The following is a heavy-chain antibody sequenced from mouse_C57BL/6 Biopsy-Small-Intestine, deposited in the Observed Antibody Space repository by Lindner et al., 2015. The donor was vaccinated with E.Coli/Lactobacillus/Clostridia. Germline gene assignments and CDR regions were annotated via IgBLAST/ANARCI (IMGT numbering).Heavy chain of an antibody. D-gene: IGHD2-5*01. V-gene: IGHV1-5*01. CDR3: TRGAYFSNSIRYFDV. J-gene: IGHJ1*03. CDR1: GYTFTSYW. Sequence: VQLQESGTVLARPGASVKMSCKTSGYTFTSYWMHWVKQRPGQGLEWIGAIYPGNSDTSYNQKFKGEAKLTAVTSASTAYMELSSLTNEDSAVYYCTRGAYFSNSIRYFDVWGTGTTVTVSS. CDR2: IYPGNSDT.